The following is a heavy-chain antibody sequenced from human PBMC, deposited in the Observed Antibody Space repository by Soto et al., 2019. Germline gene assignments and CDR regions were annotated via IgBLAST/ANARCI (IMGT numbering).Heavy chain of an antibody. CDR2: ISAYNGNT. CDR1: GYTFTSYG. J-gene: IGHJ5*02. CDR3: AGTSQGGYDFWSGYYFP. V-gene: IGHV1-18*01. Sequence: QVQLVQSGAEVKKPGASVKVSCKASGYTFTSYGISWVRQAPGQGLEWMGWISAYNGNTNYAQKLQGRGTMTTDTSTSTAYMELRSLRSDDTAVYYCAGTSQGGYDFWSGYYFPWGQGTLVTVSS. D-gene: IGHD3-3*01.